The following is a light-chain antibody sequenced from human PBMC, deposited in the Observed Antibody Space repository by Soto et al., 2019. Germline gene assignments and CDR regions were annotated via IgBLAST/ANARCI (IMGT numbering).Light chain of an antibody. CDR1: QSISSW. CDR2: DAS. Sequence: DIQMIQSPSTPSTSIGDRVTITCRASQSISSWLAWYQQKPGKAPKLLIYDASSLESGVPSRFSGSGSGTEFTLTISSLQPDDFATYYCQQYNSYPLTFGGGTRWIS. J-gene: IGKJ4*01. V-gene: IGKV1-5*01. CDR3: QQYNSYPLT.